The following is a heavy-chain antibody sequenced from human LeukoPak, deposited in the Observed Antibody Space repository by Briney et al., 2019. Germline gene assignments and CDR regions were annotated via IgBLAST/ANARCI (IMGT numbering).Heavy chain of an antibody. J-gene: IGHJ5*02. CDR2: MNPNSGST. V-gene: IGHV1-8*01. CDR1: GYTLTNYD. CDR3: ARPHCSSTDCHPPEWFDP. D-gene: IGHD2-2*01. Sequence: SVKVSCKTSGYTLTNYDIDWVRQATGQGLEWMGWMNPNSGSTGYAQKFQGRVTMTRNTSISTAYMELSSLRSEDTAVYYCARPHCSSTDCHPPEWFDPWGQGTLVTVSS.